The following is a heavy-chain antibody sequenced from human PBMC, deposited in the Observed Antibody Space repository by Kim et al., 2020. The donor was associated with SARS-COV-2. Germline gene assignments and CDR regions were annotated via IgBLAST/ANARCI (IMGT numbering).Heavy chain of an antibody. J-gene: IGHJ6*01. D-gene: IGHD4-17*01. CDR3: ARGGDPTVTTPPLYYYYG. Sequence: GGSLRLSCAASGFTFSSYAMHWVRQAPGKGLEWVAVISYDGSNKYYADSVKGRFTISRDNSKNTLYLQMNSLRAEDTAVYYCARGGDPTVTTPPLYYYYG. CDR1: GFTFSSYA. CDR2: ISYDGSNK. V-gene: IGHV3-30*04.